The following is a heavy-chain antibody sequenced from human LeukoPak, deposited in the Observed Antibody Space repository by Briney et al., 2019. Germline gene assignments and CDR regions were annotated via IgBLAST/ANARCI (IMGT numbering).Heavy chain of an antibody. CDR3: ARTPPTYSNPLYYNYYYVRDV. D-gene: IGHD4-11*01. V-gene: IGHV4-34*01. CDR1: GGSFSGYY. CDR2: INHSGST. Sequence: SETLSLTCAVYGGSFSGYYWSWIRQPPGKGLEWIGEINHSGSTNYNPSLKSRVTISVDTSKNQFSLKLSSVTAADTAVYYCARTPPTYSNPLYYNYYYVRDVWGQGTTVTVSS. J-gene: IGHJ6*02.